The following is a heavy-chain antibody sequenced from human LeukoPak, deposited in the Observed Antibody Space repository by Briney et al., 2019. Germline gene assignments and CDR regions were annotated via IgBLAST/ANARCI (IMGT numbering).Heavy chain of an antibody. J-gene: IGHJ5*02. V-gene: IGHV3-48*03. CDR2: ISSGGYTI. CDR1: GFTFSSYD. Sequence: GGSLRLSCAASGFTFSSYDMNWVRQAPGKGPEWVSSISSGGYTIYYADSVKGRFTISRDNAKNSLFLQMNSRRAEDTAVYYCARVRGYSGYVLGYWLDPWGQGTLVTVSS. CDR3: ARVRGYSGYVLGYWLDP. D-gene: IGHD5-12*01.